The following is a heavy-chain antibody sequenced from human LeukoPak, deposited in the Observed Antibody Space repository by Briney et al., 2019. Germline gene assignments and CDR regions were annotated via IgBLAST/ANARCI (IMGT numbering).Heavy chain of an antibody. D-gene: IGHD3-22*01. Sequence: SGGSLRLSCAASGFTFSNYAMSWVRQAPGKGLEWVSAISGSASSTYHADSVKGRFTISRDNSKNTLYLQMNSLKTEDTAVYHCTTEGGYLVLYSYYYYMDFWGKGTTVTVSS. CDR2: ISGSASST. CDR3: TTEGGYLVLYSYYYYMDF. CDR1: GFTFSNYA. V-gene: IGHV3-23*01. J-gene: IGHJ6*03.